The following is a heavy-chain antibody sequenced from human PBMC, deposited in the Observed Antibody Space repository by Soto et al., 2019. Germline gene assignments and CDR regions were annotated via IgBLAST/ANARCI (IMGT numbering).Heavy chain of an antibody. CDR1: GFTFSSYG. CDR3: ASSWYNYYGMDV. Sequence: QVQLVESGGGVVQPGRSLRLSCAASGFTFSSYGMHWVRQAPGKGLEWVAVIWYDGSNKYYADSVKGRFTISRDNSKNTLYLQMNSLRAEDTAVYYYASSWYNYYGMDVWGQGTTVTVSS. J-gene: IGHJ6*02. D-gene: IGHD6-13*01. V-gene: IGHV3-33*01. CDR2: IWYDGSNK.